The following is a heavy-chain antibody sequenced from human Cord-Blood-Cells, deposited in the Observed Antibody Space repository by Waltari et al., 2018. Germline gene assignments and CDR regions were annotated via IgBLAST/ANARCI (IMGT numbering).Heavy chain of an antibody. V-gene: IGHV3-21*01. CDR1: GFTFSRNR. D-gene: IGHD3-10*01. CDR3: ARDSFGYAFDI. CDR2: ISSSSNYI. J-gene: IGHJ3*02. Sequence: ELQLVESGGGLVKPGGSLGLSCAASGFTFSRNRLNWVRQAPGKGLEWVSSISSSSNYIYYADSVKGRFTISRDNAKNSLYLQMNSLRAEDTAVYYCARDSFGYAFDIWGQGTMVTVSS.